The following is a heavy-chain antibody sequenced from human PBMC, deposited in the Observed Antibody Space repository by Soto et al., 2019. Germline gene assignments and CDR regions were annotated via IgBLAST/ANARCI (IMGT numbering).Heavy chain of an antibody. J-gene: IGHJ6*03. CDR2: INHSGST. CDR3: ARLHTEVPSYDYYYYFYMDV. Sequence: SETLSLTCAVYGGSFIGYYWRWIRQPPGKGLEWIGEINHSGSTNYNPSLKSRVTISVDTSKNQCSLKLSSVTAADTAVYYCARLHTEVPSYDYYYYFYMDVWGKGTTDTVSS. V-gene: IGHV4-34*01. D-gene: IGHD2-2*01. CDR1: GGSFIGYY.